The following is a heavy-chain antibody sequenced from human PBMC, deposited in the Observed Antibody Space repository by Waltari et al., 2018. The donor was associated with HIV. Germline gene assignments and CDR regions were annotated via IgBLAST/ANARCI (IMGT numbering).Heavy chain of an antibody. CDR1: GVVFNDYY. CDR2: IGPSGYPL. J-gene: IGHJ2*01. Sequence: VQLVESGGGLIKPGGDLTVSCVASGVVFNDYYMAWVRQSPGKVLDLLSHIGPSGYPLNYAESLKGLITLSRDNSQNSVILQMDSLTADDSGVYYCVLPAKDESGHYPSLWYFDVWGRGTLVSVSS. D-gene: IGHD3-3*01. CDR3: VLPAKDESGHYPSLWYFDV. V-gene: IGHV3-11*04.